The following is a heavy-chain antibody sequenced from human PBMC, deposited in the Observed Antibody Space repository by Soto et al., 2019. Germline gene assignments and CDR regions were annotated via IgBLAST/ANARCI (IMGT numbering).Heavy chain of an antibody. CDR3: TTVLPWGGYNHYDAFDI. Sequence: PGGSLRLSCAASGFTFSNAWMTWVRQAPGKGLEWVGRIKSKTDGGTTDYAAPVKGRFTISRDDSKNTLYLQMNSLKTEDTAVYYCTTVLPWGGYNHYDAFDIWGQGTMVTVSS. D-gene: IGHD5-12*01. V-gene: IGHV3-15*01. CDR2: IKSKTDGGTT. CDR1: GFTFSNAW. J-gene: IGHJ3*02.